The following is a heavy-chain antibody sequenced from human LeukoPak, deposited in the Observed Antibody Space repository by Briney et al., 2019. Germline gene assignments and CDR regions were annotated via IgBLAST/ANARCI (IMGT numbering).Heavy chain of an antibody. J-gene: IGHJ6*02. D-gene: IGHD3-22*01. CDR3: ARGSRSYYDSSGYPLDV. V-gene: IGHV1-46*01. CDR2: INPSGGST. Sequence: ASVKVSCKASGYSFTGYYMHWVRQAPGQGLEWMGWINPSGGSTSYAQKFQGRVTMTRDTSTSTVYMELSSLRSEDTAVYYCARGSRSYYDSSGYPLDVWGQGTTVTVSS. CDR1: GYSFTGYY.